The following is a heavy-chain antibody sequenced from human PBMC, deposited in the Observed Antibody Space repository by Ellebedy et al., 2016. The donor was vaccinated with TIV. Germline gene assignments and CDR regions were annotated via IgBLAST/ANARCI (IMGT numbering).Heavy chain of an antibody. D-gene: IGHD3-10*01. CDR1: GYTCNSYD. J-gene: IGHJ5*02. Sequence: AASVNVSCKASGYTCNSYDVNWVRQATGQGLEWMGWMNPNSGNTGYAQKFRGRVTMTRNTSISTAYMELNSLTSEDTAVYYCARTPWFGEFPLGWLDPWGQGTLVTVSS. CDR3: ARTPWFGEFPLGWLDP. CDR2: MNPNSGNT. V-gene: IGHV1-8*01.